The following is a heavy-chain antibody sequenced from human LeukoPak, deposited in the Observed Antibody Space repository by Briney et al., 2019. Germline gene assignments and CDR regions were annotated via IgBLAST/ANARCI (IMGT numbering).Heavy chain of an antibody. CDR3: AGVPITWGAY. V-gene: IGHV3-66*01. CDR1: GGSISSSSYY. J-gene: IGHJ4*02. CDR2: IYSGGST. Sequence: ETLSLTCTVSGGSISSSSYYWGWIRQAPGKGLEWVSVIYSGGSTYYADSVKGRFTISRDNSKNTLYLQMNSLRAEDTAVYYCAGVPITWGAYWGQGTLVTVSS. D-gene: IGHD3-10*01.